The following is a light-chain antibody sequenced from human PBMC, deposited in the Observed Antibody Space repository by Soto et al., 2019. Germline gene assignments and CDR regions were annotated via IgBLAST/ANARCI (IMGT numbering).Light chain of an antibody. CDR1: SSDVGGYNY. V-gene: IGLV2-11*01. CDR2: DVS. J-gene: IGLJ1*01. Sequence: QSALTQPRSVSGSPGQSVTISCTGTSSDVGGYNYVSWYLQHPGKAPKVMIYDVSKRPSGVPDRFSGSKSGNTASLTISGLQSEDEADYYCCSFAGNYIYVFGTGTKVTLL. CDR3: CSFAGNYIYV.